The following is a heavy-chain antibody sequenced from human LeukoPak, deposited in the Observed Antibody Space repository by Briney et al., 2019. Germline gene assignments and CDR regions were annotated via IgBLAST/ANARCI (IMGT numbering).Heavy chain of an antibody. CDR3: AEHRVEIATSIFDY. Sequence: QPGSSLRLSCAASGFTFSRFAMLWVRQAPGKGLEWVAVISFDGRDTHYADSVKGRFTISRHNSKNTMSLQMNSLSPEDTAVYYCAEHRVEIATSIFDYWGQGTLVTVSP. D-gene: IGHD5-12*01. CDR1: GFTFSRFA. J-gene: IGHJ4*02. CDR2: ISFDGRDT. V-gene: IGHV3-30*04.